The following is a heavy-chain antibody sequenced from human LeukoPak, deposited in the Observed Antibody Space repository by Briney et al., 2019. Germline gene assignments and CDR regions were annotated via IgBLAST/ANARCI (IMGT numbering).Heavy chain of an antibody. V-gene: IGHV1-3*01. CDR1: GYTFTTYA. Sequence: ASVKVSCKASGYTFTTYAIHWVRQAPGQSLEWMGWINAGNGNTKYSQNFQGRVTITRDTSASTAYMELSSLRSEDTAVYYCARDPRSGYHDYWGQGTLVTVSS. CDR2: INAGNGNT. D-gene: IGHD3-22*01. CDR3: ARDPRSGYHDY. J-gene: IGHJ4*02.